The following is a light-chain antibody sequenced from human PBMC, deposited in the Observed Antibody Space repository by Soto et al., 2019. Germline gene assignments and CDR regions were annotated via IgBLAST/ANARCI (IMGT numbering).Light chain of an antibody. CDR1: QGIRND. J-gene: IGKJ1*01. CDR3: QKFDSAPT. V-gene: IGKV1-17*01. Sequence: DIQMTQSPSSLSASVGDRVTITCRASQGIRNDLAWYQQKPGRAPKRLIYAASSLQRGVPSRFSGSGSGTEFTFTISSLQPEDFATYYCQKFDSAPTFGPGTKVDIK. CDR2: AAS.